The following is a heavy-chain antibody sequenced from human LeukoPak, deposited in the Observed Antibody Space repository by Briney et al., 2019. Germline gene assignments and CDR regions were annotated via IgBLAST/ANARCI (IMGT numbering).Heavy chain of an antibody. CDR3: ARATMIVVEVDY. Sequence: PSETLSLPCTVSGGSISSGGYYWSWIRQHPGKGLEWIGYIYYSGSTHYNPSLKSRVTISVDTSKNQFSLKLSSVTAADTAVYYCARATMIVVEVDYWGQGTLVTVSS. J-gene: IGHJ4*02. CDR1: GGSISSGGYY. D-gene: IGHD3-22*01. V-gene: IGHV4-31*03. CDR2: IYYSGST.